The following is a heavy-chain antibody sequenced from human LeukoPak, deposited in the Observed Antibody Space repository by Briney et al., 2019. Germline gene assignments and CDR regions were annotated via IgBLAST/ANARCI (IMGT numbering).Heavy chain of an antibody. CDR2: IKEDRSEI. V-gene: IGHV3-7*05. CDR1: GFTFSNYW. Sequence: GGSLRLSCAASGFTFSNYWMSWVRQAPGKGLEWMANIKEDRSEINYVDSVKGRFTISRDNAKNSLYLQLSSLRAEDTAVYYCASQFWWAAVVGPALDCWGQGSLVTVSS. CDR3: ASQFWWAAVVGPALDC. D-gene: IGHD2-21*01. J-gene: IGHJ4*02.